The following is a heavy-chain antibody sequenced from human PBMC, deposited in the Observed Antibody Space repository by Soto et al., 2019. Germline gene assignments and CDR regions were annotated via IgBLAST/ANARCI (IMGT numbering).Heavy chain of an antibody. CDR1: GGAFNTFA. CDR2: IIPVFGSA. D-gene: IGHD1-1*01. V-gene: IGHV1-69*06. CDR3: ALHSDHVSGTTYNHYYYSFDV. Sequence: QVQLVQSGPEVKKPGSSVRVSCKASGGAFNTFALSWVRQAPGQGLEWMGGIIPVFGSADYAQKFQGKIKITDEKSTSTFYTQLSSLPSDDTSVYYCALHSDHVSGTTYNHYYYSFDVWGHGATVSVSS. J-gene: IGHJ6*02.